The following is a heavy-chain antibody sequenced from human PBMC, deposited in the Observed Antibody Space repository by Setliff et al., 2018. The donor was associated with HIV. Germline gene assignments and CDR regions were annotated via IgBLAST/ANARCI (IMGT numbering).Heavy chain of an antibody. D-gene: IGHD6-13*01. J-gene: IGHJ6*03. CDR1: GFTFSSYG. Sequence: PGGSLRLSCAASGFTFSSYGMHWVRQAPGKGLEWVAVIWYDGSNKYYADSVKGRFTISRDNSKNTLYLQMNSLRAEDTAVYYCAKVSGYSSSWYYYYYMDVWGKGTTVTVSS. V-gene: IGHV3-30*02. CDR2: IWYDGSNK. CDR3: AKVSGYSSSWYYYYYMDV.